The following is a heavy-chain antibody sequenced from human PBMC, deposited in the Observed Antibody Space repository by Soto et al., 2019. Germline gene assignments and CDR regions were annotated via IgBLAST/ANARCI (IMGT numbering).Heavy chain of an antibody. J-gene: IGHJ6*02. CDR2: IIPVFGTA. CDR3: ARGDATKIVVTTYYAMDV. V-gene: IGHV1-69*12. Sequence: QVQLVQSGAEVKKPGSSVKVSCKASGGSLSNYGISWVRQAPGQGLEWMGGIIPVFGTANYAKKFQGRVTNTADESTNIVYMDVTSLRSEDTAVYYCARGDATKIVVTTYYAMDVWGQGTTVTVSS. CDR1: GGSLSNYG. D-gene: IGHD4-17*01.